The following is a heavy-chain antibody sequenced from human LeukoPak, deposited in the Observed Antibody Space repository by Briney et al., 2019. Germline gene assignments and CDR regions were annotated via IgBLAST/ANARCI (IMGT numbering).Heavy chain of an antibody. J-gene: IGHJ4*02. D-gene: IGHD3-22*01. Sequence: GGSLRLSCSASGFTFSSYAMHWVRQAPGKGLEYVSAISSNGGSTYYADSVRGRFTISRDNSKNTLYLQMSSLRAEDTAVYYCAKDVYYHDSSGYYPPDYWGQGTLVTVSS. CDR1: GFTFSSYA. CDR3: AKDVYYHDSSGYYPPDY. CDR2: ISSNGGST. V-gene: IGHV3-64D*06.